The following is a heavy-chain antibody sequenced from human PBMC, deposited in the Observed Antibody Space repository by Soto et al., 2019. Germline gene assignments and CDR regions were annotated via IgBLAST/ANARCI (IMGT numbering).Heavy chain of an antibody. CDR1: GFTFTSYA. J-gene: IGHJ4*02. V-gene: IGHV3-23*01. D-gene: IGHD1-1*01. Sequence: GGSLRLSCAASGFTFTSYAMSWVRQAPGKGLEGVSAISGNGGATYYADSVKGRFTISRDNSKITLYLQMNSLRAEDTAVYFCAKDLQGNWNPDYWGQGTLVTVSS. CDR3: AKDLQGNWNPDY. CDR2: ISGNGGAT.